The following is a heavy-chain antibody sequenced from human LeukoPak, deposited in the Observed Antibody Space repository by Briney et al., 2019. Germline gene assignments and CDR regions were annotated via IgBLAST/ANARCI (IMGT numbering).Heavy chain of an antibody. CDR2: IYSGGST. D-gene: IGHD3-22*01. CDR1: GFTVSSNY. Sequence: GGSLRLSCAASGFTVSSNYMSWVRQAPGKGLEWVSVIYSGGSTYYADSVKGRFTISRDNSKNTLYLQMNSLRAEDTAVYYCARTAIHYDSSGYLDWGQGTLVTVS. CDR3: ARTAIHYDSSGYLD. J-gene: IGHJ4*02. V-gene: IGHV3-66*01.